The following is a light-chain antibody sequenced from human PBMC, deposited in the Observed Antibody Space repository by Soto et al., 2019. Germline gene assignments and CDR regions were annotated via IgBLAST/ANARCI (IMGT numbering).Light chain of an antibody. CDR3: QQTYSTPYT. CDR2: GVS. J-gene: IGKJ2*01. V-gene: IGKV1-39*01. Sequence: DIQMTQSPSSLSASVGDRVTITCRASQTIRTHLNWYRQKAGEAPELLIFGVSTLQVGVPSRFTGSGSGTDFTLTISSLQVEDFAAYYCQQTYSTPYTFGQGTKLE. CDR1: QTIRTH.